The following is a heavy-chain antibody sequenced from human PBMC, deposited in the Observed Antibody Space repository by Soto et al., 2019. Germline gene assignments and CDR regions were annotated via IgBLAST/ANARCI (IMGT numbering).Heavy chain of an antibody. CDR1: GGSISSGDNF. J-gene: IGHJ3*02. CDR3: AKRKGDI. V-gene: IGHV4-30-4*01. Sequence: QVQLQESGPGLVKPSETLTLTCTVSGGSISSGDNFWSWIRQPPGRGLEWIGYIYYSGSAYYNPSLKSRVAISLDTSKNQFSLKLSSVTAAETAVYYCAKRKGDIWGQGTMVTVSS. CDR2: IYYSGSA.